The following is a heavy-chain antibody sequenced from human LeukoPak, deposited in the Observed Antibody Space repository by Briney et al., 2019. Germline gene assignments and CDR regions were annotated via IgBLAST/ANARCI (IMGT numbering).Heavy chain of an antibody. D-gene: IGHD4-17*01. CDR1: GFTFSSYG. CDR3: ARGVNDYGDYDFPTKGCYFDY. Sequence: GGSLRLSCAASGFTFSSYGMHWVRQAPGKGLEWVAFIRYDGSNKYYADSVKGRFTISRDNSKNTLYLQMNSLRAEDTAVYYCARGVNDYGDYDFPTKGCYFDYWGQGTLVTVSS. CDR2: IRYDGSNK. J-gene: IGHJ4*02. V-gene: IGHV3-30*02.